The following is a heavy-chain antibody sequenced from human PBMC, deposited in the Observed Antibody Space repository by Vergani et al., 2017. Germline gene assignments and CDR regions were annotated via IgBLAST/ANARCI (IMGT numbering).Heavy chain of an antibody. V-gene: IGHV4-31*03. CDR1: GGSISSSSYY. CDR3: ARAPEYEDVFGVVSYFDY. J-gene: IGHJ4*02. CDR2: IYYSGST. Sequence: QLQLQESGPGLVKPSETLSLTCTVSGGSISSSSYYWGWIRQPPGKGLEWIGYIYYSGSTYYNPSLKSRVTISVDTSKNQFSLKLSSVTAADTAVYYCARAPEYEDVFGVVSYFDYWGQGTLVTVSS. D-gene: IGHD3-3*01.